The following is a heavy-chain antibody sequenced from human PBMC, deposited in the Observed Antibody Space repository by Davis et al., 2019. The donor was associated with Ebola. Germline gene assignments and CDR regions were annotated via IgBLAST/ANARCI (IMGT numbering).Heavy chain of an antibody. CDR1: GFTFSSYG. CDR3: ARDGSSSSNPSYYYYGMDV. D-gene: IGHD6-6*01. CDR2: ISYDGSNK. Sequence: GGSLRLSCAASGFTFSSYGMHWVRQAPGKGLEWVAVISYDGSNKYYADSVKGRFTISRDNSKNTLYLQMNSLRAEDTAVYYCARDGSSSSNPSYYYYGMDVWGQGTTVTVSS. J-gene: IGHJ6*02. V-gene: IGHV3-30*19.